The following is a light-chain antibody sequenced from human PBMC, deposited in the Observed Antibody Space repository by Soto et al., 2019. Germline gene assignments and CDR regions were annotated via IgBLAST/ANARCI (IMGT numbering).Light chain of an antibody. CDR3: SSYTSRTTWV. Sequence: QSALTQPASVSGSPGQSITISCTGTSGDLGSYNYVSWYQQHPGKAPKLMIYEVNTRPSGVSNRFSGSKSGDTASLTISGLQAEDEAAYYCSSYTSRTTWVFGGGTKLTVL. J-gene: IGLJ3*02. CDR1: SGDLGSYNY. V-gene: IGLV2-14*01. CDR2: EVN.